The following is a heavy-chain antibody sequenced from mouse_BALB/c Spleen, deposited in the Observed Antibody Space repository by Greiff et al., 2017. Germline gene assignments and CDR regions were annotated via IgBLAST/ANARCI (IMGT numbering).Heavy chain of an antibody. CDR2: ISSGSSTI. D-gene: IGHD1-1*01. V-gene: IGHV5-17*02. CDR3: ARNYYGSSPAWFAY. CDR1: GFTFSSFG. Sequence: EVKLMESGGGLVQPGGSRKLSCAASGFTFSSFGMHWVRQAPEKGLEWVAYISSGSSTIYYADTVKGRFTISRDNPKNTLFLQMTSLRSEDTAMYYCARNYYGSSPAWFAYWGQGTLVTVSA. J-gene: IGHJ3*01.